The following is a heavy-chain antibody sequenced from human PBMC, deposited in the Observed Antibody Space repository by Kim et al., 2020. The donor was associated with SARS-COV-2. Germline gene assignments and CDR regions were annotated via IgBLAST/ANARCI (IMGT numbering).Heavy chain of an antibody. CDR3: ARRYYYDSSGYYHVGAFDI. D-gene: IGHD3-22*01. V-gene: IGHV4-61*02. Sequence: SETLSLTCTVSGGSISSGSYYWSWIRQPAGKGLEWIGRIYTSGSTNYNPSLKSRVTISVDTSKNQFSLKLSSVTAADTAVYYCARRYYYDSSGYYHVGAFDIWGQGTMVTVSS. J-gene: IGHJ3*02. CDR1: GGSISSGSYY. CDR2: IYTSGST.